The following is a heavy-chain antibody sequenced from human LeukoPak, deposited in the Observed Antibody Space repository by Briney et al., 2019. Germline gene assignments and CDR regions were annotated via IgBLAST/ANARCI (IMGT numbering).Heavy chain of an antibody. V-gene: IGHV4-59*08. Sequence: SETLSLTCTVSGSSVSNYYWNWIRQPPGKGLEWLCHISYSGSTIYNPSLKSRVTISLDTSKNQFSLSLNSVTAADTAVYFCARRVLMSSAGVPDTWLDPWGQGTLVTVSS. CDR2: ISYSGST. CDR3: ARRVLMSSAGVPDTWLDP. J-gene: IGHJ5*02. D-gene: IGHD6-19*01. CDR1: GSSVSNYY.